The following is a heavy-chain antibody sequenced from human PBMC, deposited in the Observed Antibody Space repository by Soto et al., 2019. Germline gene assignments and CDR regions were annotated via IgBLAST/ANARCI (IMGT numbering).Heavy chain of an antibody. CDR1: GYTFTSYG. D-gene: IGHD3-10*01. J-gene: IGHJ3*02. Sequence: ASVKVSCKASGYTFTSYGISWVRQAPGQGLEWMGWISAYNGNTNYAQKLQGRVTMTTDTSTSTAYMELRSLRSDDTAVYCCAITMVRGVIDAFDIWGQGTMVTVSS. CDR2: ISAYNGNT. CDR3: AITMVRGVIDAFDI. V-gene: IGHV1-18*04.